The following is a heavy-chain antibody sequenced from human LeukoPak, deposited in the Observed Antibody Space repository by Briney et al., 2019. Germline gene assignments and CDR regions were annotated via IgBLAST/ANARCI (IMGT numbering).Heavy chain of an antibody. D-gene: IGHD2-2*01. Sequence: ASVKVSCKASGGTLRSYIISWVRQAPGQGLEWMGGIIPIFGTTKYAQKFQGRVTITTDESTSTAYMELSSLRSEDTAVYYCVRGPYCSTTRCYAVTNWFDPWGQGTLVTVSS. V-gene: IGHV1-69*05. CDR3: VRGPYCSTTRCYAVTNWFDP. CDR1: GGTLRSYI. J-gene: IGHJ5*02. CDR2: IIPIFGTT.